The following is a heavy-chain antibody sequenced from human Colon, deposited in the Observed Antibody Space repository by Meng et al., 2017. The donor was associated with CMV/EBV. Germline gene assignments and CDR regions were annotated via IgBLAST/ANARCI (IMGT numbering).Heavy chain of an antibody. CDR1: GFTFSRYE. CDR3: ARMNFDYYYFNN. Sequence: GGSLRLSCAASGFTFSRYEMTWVRQAPGKGLEWVSYISGSGGTVYYADSVKGRFTISRDNAKNSVYLQMNSLRAEDTAVYFCARMNFDYYYFNNWGQGTPVTVS. J-gene: IGHJ4*02. CDR2: ISGSGGTV. V-gene: IGHV3-48*03. D-gene: IGHD2/OR15-2a*01.